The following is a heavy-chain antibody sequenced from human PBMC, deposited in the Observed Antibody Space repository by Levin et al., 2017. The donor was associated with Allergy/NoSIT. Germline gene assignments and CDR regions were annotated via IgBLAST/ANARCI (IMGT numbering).Heavy chain of an antibody. CDR2: ISGSGGST. J-gene: IGHJ6*03. V-gene: IGHV3-23*01. CDR1: GFTFSSYA. CDR3: AKDGHYDILTGYSYYYYMDG. D-gene: IGHD3-9*01. Sequence: GGSLRLSCAASGFTFSSYAMSWVRQAPGKGLEWVSAISGSGGSTYYADSVKGRFTISRDNSKNTLYLQMNSLRAEDTAVYYCAKDGHYDILTGYSYYYYMDGWGKGTTVTVSS.